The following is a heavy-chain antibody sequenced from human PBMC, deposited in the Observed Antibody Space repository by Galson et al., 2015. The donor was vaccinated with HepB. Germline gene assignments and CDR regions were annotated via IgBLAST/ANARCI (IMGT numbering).Heavy chain of an antibody. CDR2: ISYDGTNK. Sequence: SLRLSCAASGFTFKNYAMHWVRQAPGQGLEWVAVISYDGTNKYYADSVKGRFTISRDNSKSTLYLQMNSLRVEDTAVYYCATRVVTAHLPDNWGQGTLVTVSS. CDR3: ATRVVTAHLPDN. J-gene: IGHJ4*02. D-gene: IGHD2-21*02. CDR1: GFTFKNYA. V-gene: IGHV3-30-3*01.